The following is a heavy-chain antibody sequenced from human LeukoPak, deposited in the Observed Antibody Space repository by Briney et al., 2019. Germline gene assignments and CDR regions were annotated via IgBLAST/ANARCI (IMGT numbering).Heavy chain of an antibody. CDR1: GYSFTSYW. V-gene: IGHV5-51*01. Sequence: GESLKISCKGSGYSFTSYWIGWVRQMPGKGLEWMGIIYPGDSDTRYSPSFQGQVTISADKSISTAYLQWSSLKASDTAMYYCARLLPYGDYTGSAFDIWGQGTMVTLSS. D-gene: IGHD4-17*01. CDR3: ARLLPYGDYTGSAFDI. CDR2: IYPGDSDT. J-gene: IGHJ3*02.